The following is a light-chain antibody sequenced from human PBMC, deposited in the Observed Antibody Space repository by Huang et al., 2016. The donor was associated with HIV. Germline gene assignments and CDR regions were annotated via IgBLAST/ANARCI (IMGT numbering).Light chain of an antibody. CDR2: AAS. CDR1: QDITNY. J-gene: IGKJ4*01. CDR3: QQNNDFPLT. Sequence: DIQMTQSPSAMSASIGDRVIIACRASQDITNYLAWFQQKPGKVPKRLIYAASNLEGGVPSRFSGSGSGTDFTLTISSLQPEGSATYYWQQNNDFPLTFGGGTKVEIK. V-gene: IGKV1-17*03.